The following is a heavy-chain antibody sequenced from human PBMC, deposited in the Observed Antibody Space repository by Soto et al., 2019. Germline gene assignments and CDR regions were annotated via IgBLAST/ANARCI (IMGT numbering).Heavy chain of an antibody. CDR1: GDSISGHY. CDR3: VRGEWERRSFDD. Sequence: QVQLRESGPGLVTPSETLSVTCTVSGDSISGHYWSWIRQPPGKGLEWIGYIHSAGTTNYNASLKRRVTLSLDRSKIVFSMRLTSVTAADTAVYYGVRGEWERRSFDDWGQGTLVTVSS. J-gene: IGHJ4*02. CDR2: IHSAGTT. V-gene: IGHV4-59*08. D-gene: IGHD1-1*01.